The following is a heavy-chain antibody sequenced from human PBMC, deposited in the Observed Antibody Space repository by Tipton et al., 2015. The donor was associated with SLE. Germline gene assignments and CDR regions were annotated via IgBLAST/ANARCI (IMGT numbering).Heavy chain of an antibody. CDR2: IKQDGSET. CDR3: ARGSTGY. J-gene: IGHJ4*02. Sequence: GSLRLSCAASGFTFSNYWMSWVRQAPGKGLEWVGNIKQDGSETQYVDSVKGRFTIARDNARNSLYLHMNSLRAEDTAVYYCARGSTGYWGQGTLVTVSS. D-gene: IGHD5/OR15-5a*01. CDR1: GFTFSNYW. V-gene: IGHV3-7*03.